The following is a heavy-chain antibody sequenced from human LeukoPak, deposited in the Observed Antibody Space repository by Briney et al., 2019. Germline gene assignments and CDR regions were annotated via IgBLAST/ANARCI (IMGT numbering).Heavy chain of an antibody. CDR3: ARGRWEIHLTPDY. CDR2: IRSGGEHI. CDR1: RFTFCDYA. D-gene: IGHD1-26*01. Sequence: SGGSLSLSCAASRFTFCDYAMNWVRQAQGQGREWVSSIRSGGEHIYYADPVKGSFTVSRDNAENSMYLQMNSLGVEDTAVYYCARGRWEIHLTPDYWGQGTVVTVSS. J-gene: IGHJ4*02. V-gene: IGHV3-21*01.